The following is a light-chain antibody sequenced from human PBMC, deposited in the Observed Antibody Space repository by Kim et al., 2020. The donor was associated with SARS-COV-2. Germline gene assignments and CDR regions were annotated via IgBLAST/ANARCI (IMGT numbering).Light chain of an antibody. CDR2: PSS. CDR3: QQSYKPPYT. J-gene: IGKJ2*01. Sequence: SASVGDRVTLTCRANESIATYLNWYQQKPGKAPKLLIYPSSTLQSGLPWRFRGSGSETDFTLTIFNLQPDDFATYWCQQSYKPPYTFGQGTKLEI. V-gene: IGKV1-39*01. CDR1: ESIATY.